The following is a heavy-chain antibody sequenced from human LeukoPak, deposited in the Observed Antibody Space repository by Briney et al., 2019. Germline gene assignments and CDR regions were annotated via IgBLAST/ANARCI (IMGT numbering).Heavy chain of an antibody. CDR1: GYTFTSYY. V-gene: IGHV1-46*01. J-gene: IGHJ6*03. D-gene: IGHD3-10*01. CDR2: INPSGGST. Sequence: GASVKDSCKASGYTFTSYYMHWVRQAPGEGLEWMGLINPSGGSTNYAQKFQGRVTMTRDTSTSTVYMELSSLRSEDTAVYYCARGPRITLIRGGQWYYYMDVWGKGTTVTISS. CDR3: ARGPRITLIRGGQWYYYMDV.